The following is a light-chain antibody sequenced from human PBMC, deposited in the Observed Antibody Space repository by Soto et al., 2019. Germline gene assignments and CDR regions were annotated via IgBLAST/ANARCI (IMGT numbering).Light chain of an antibody. J-gene: IGLJ1*01. CDR1: SSDVGGYNY. V-gene: IGLV2-14*01. Sequence: QSAPTQPASVSGSRGQSITISCTGTSSDVGGYNYVSWYQQHPGKAPKLMIFDVSNRPSGVSNRFSGSKSGNTASLTISGLQPEDEADYYCSSYTYGSRGVFGTGTKLTVL. CDR3: SSYTYGSRGV. CDR2: DVS.